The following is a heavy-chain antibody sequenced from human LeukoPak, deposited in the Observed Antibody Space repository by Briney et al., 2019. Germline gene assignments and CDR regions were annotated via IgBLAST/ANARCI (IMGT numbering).Heavy chain of an antibody. J-gene: IGHJ4*02. D-gene: IGHD2-21*02. CDR3: ARDNIGVVTAIRSVYFDY. Sequence: PSETLSLTCTVSGYSISSGYYWGWIRQPPGKGLEWSGSIYHSGSTYYNPSLKSRVTISVDTSKNQFSLKLSSVTAADTAVYYCARDNIGVVTAIRSVYFDYWGQGTLVTVSS. CDR2: IYHSGST. V-gene: IGHV4-38-2*02. CDR1: GYSISSGYY.